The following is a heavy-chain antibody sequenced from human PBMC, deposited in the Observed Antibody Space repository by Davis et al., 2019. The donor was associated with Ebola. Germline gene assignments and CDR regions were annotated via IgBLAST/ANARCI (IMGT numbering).Heavy chain of an antibody. CDR1: GFTFSSYA. V-gene: IGHV3-30-3*01. Sequence: GESLKISCAASGFTFSSYAMSWVRQAPGKGLEWVAIMSSDGSNTYYADSVKGRFTISRDNSKNTLYLQMNSLRAEDTAVYYCARGGNSIIRDYYYMDVWGKGTTVTVSS. CDR2: MSSDGSNT. CDR3: ARGGNSIIRDYYYMDV. D-gene: IGHD4-23*01. J-gene: IGHJ6*03.